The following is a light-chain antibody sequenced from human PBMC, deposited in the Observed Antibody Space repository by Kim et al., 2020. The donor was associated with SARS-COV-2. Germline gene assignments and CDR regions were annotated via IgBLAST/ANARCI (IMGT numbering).Light chain of an antibody. CDR1: NIQTKN. J-gene: IGLJ3*02. Sequence: SYELTQPLSVSVALGQTARLTCGGNNIQTKNVHWYRQKPSQAPVLVMYKDSKRPSGIPERFSGSNSGNTATLTITRAQAGDEADYYCQVWDSGTWVFGGGTQLTVL. CDR2: KDS. V-gene: IGLV3-9*01. CDR3: QVWDSGTWV.